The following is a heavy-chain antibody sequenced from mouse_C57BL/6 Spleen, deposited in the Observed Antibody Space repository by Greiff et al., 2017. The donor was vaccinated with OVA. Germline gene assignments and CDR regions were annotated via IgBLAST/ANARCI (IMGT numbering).Heavy chain of an antibody. V-gene: IGHV1-5*01. D-gene: IGHD2-4*01. Sequence: VQLQQSGTVLARPGASVKMSCKPSGYTFTSYWMHWVKQRPGQGLEWIGAIYPGNSDTSYNQKFKGKAKLTAVTSASTAYMELSSLTNEDSAVYYCTKDDYDERGYFDYWGQGTTLTVSS. CDR1: GYTFTSYW. CDR2: IYPGNSDT. CDR3: TKDDYDERGYFDY. J-gene: IGHJ2*01.